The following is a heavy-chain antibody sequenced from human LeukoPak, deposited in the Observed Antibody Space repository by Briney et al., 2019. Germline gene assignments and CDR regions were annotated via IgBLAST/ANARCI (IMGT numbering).Heavy chain of an antibody. V-gene: IGHV4-31*03. Sequence: PSETLSLTCTASGGSISSGGYYWSWIRQHPGKGLEWIGYIYYSGSTYYNPSLKSRVTISVDTSKNQFSLKLSSVTAADTAVYYCARGYYYDSSGYYSAFDYWGQGTLVTVSS. CDR1: GGSISSGGYY. CDR3: ARGYYYDSSGYYSAFDY. CDR2: IYYSGST. D-gene: IGHD3-22*01. J-gene: IGHJ4*02.